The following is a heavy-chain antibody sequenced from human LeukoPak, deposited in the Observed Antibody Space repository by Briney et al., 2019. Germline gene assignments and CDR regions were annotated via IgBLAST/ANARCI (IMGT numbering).Heavy chain of an antibody. CDR2: ISSSSSYI. CDR3: ARDLRIVADGSFDY. CDR1: GFTFSSYS. V-gene: IGHV3-21*01. D-gene: IGHD5-12*01. J-gene: IGHJ4*02. Sequence: GGSLRLSCAASGFTFSSYSMTWVRQAPGKGLEWVSSISSSSSYIYYADSVKGRFTISRDNAKNSLYLQMNSLRAEDTAVYYCARDLRIVADGSFDYWGQGTLVTVSS.